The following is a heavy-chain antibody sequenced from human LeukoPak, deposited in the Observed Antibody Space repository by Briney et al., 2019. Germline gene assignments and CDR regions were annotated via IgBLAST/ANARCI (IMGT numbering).Heavy chain of an antibody. CDR3: ATRGYSSGWYYFDY. D-gene: IGHD6-19*01. J-gene: IGHJ4*02. Sequence: GASVKVSCKVSGYTLTELSMHWVRQAPGKGREWMGGFDPEDGETIYAQKFRGRVTMTEDTSTDTAYMELSSLRSEDTAVYYCATRGYSSGWYYFDYWGQGTLVTVSS. CDR2: FDPEDGET. V-gene: IGHV1-24*01. CDR1: GYTLTELS.